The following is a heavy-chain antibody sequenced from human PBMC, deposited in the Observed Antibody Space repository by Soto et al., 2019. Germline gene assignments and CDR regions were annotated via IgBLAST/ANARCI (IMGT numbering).Heavy chain of an antibody. CDR1: GYNFTTYW. J-gene: IGHJ6*02. V-gene: IGHV5-51*03. Sequence: EVQLEQSGAEGKRPGESLKISCKGSGYNFTTYWIGWVRQMPGKGLECMGIIYPGDSDTRYSPSFQGQVTISADKSISTAYLQWSSLKASDTAMYYCARAMVRGKNYYGMDVWGQGTTVTVS. D-gene: IGHD3-10*01. CDR2: IYPGDSDT. CDR3: ARAMVRGKNYYGMDV.